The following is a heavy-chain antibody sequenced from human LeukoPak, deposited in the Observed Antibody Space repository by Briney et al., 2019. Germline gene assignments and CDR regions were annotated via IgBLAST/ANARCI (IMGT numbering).Heavy chain of an antibody. J-gene: IGHJ3*02. CDR1: GFTVSNYA. Sequence: GTSLRLSCAASGFTVSNYAIHWVRQAPGKGLEWVAVVSNDGTNKLYVDSVKGRFTISRDNSKATVYLQVNSLSPEDTALYYCAKRRIPGRVGDAFDIWGQGTMVTVSS. V-gene: IGHV3-30-3*01. CDR2: VSNDGTNK. CDR3: AKRRIPGRVGDAFDI. D-gene: IGHD5-18*01.